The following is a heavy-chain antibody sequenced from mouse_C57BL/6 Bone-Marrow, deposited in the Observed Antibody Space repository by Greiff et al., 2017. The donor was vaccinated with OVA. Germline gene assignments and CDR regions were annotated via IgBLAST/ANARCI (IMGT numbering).Heavy chain of an antibody. CDR1: GFNIKDYY. CDR3: AEDYGSPYWYFDV. D-gene: IGHD1-1*01. Sequence: VQLQQSGAELVKPGASVKLSCTASGFNIKDYYMHWVKQRPEQGLEWIGRIDPEDGETKYAPKFKGKATITADTSSNTAYLQLSSLTSEDTAVYYCAEDYGSPYWYFDVWGRGTAITVTA. J-gene: IGHJ1*03. V-gene: IGHV14-2*01. CDR2: IDPEDGET.